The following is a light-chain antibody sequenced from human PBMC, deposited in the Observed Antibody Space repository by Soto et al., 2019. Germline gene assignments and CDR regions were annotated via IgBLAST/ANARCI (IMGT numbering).Light chain of an antibody. CDR2: GTS. J-gene: IGLJ2*01. CDR3: LLSYSGVRV. CDR1: TGAVTSGQY. V-gene: IGLV7-46*01. Sequence: QAVVTQEPSLTVSPGGTVTLTCGSSTGAVTSGQYPYWFQQKAGQAPRTLIYGTSNKHSCTPARFSGSLLGGKAALTLSGAQPEDEADYYCLLSYSGVRVFGGGTKLTVL.